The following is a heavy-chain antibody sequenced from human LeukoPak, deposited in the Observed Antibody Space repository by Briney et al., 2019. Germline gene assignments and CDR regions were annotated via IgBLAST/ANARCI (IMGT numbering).Heavy chain of an antibody. CDR1: GGTFSSYA. J-gene: IGHJ4*02. CDR3: ARGGDDYGDYGFDY. Sequence: GASVKVSCKASGGTFSSYAISWVRQAHGQGLEWMGGIIPIFGTANYAQKFQGRVTITADESTSTAYMELSSLRSEDTAVYYCARGGDDYGDYGFDYWGQGTLVTVSS. D-gene: IGHD4-17*01. CDR2: IIPIFGTA. V-gene: IGHV1-69*13.